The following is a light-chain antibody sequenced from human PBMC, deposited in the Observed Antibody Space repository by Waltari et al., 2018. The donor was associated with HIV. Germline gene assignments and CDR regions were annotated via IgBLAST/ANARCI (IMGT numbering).Light chain of an antibody. CDR1: QSVSYN. CDR3: QQYNSWPRA. Sequence: VMTPYPVTLSVSPGARVPLSCRARQSVSYNLAWYQQKRGLAPRLLIFGASTRATDIPVRFSGSGSGTEFNLTISSLQSEDFAVYYCQQYNSWPRAFGQGTKLEVK. J-gene: IGKJ1*01. CDR2: GAS. V-gene: IGKV3-15*01.